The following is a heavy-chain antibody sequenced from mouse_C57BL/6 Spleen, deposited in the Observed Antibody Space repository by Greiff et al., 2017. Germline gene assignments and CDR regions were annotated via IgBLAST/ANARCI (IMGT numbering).Heavy chain of an antibody. Sequence: QVQLQQPGAELVRPGSSVKLSCKASGYTFTSYWMDWVKQRPGQGLEWIGNIYPSDSETHYNQKFKDKATLTVDKSSSTAYMQLSSLTSEDSAVYYCARRSTMVTAWFACWGQGTLVTVSA. CDR3: ARRSTMVTAWFAC. CDR2: IYPSDSET. CDR1: GYTFTSYW. D-gene: IGHD2-2*01. V-gene: IGHV1-61*01. J-gene: IGHJ3*01.